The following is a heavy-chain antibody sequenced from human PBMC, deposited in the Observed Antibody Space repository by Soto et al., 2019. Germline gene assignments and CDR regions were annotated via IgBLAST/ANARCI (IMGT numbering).Heavy chain of an antibody. CDR1: GGSISSSSYY. J-gene: IGHJ4*02. V-gene: IGHV4-39*01. CDR3: ARLTYYDILTGSYYFDY. Sequence: SETLSLTCTVSGGSISSSSYYWGWIRQPPGKGLEWIGSIYYNGSTYYNPSLKSRVTISVDTSKNQFSLKLSSVTAADTAVYYCARLTYYDILTGSYYFDYWGQGTLVTVSS. D-gene: IGHD3-9*01. CDR2: IYYNGST.